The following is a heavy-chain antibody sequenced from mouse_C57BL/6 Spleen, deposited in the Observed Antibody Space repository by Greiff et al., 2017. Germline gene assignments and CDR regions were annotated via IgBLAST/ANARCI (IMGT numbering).Heavy chain of an antibody. Sequence: VQLQQSGPELVKPGASVKISCKASGYAFSSSWMNWVKQRPGKGLEWIGRFYPGDGDTNYNGKFKGKATLTADKSSSTAYMQLSSLTSEDSAVYFCARPDSSGYAYYFDYWGQGTTLTVSS. CDR1: GYAFSSSW. J-gene: IGHJ2*01. D-gene: IGHD3-2*02. V-gene: IGHV1-82*01. CDR3: ARPDSSGYAYYFDY. CDR2: FYPGDGDT.